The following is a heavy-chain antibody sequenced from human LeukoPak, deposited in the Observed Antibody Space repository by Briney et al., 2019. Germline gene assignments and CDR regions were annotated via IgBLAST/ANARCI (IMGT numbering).Heavy chain of an antibody. CDR3: ARVSTVVTPYYFDY. Sequence: SETLSLTCVVYGGSLSGYYWSWIRHPPGKGLEWIGEINHSGSTNYKPSLKSRVTISVETSKNQFSLKLSSVTAADTAVYYCARVSTVVTPYYFDYWGQGTLVTVSS. V-gene: IGHV4-34*01. D-gene: IGHD4-23*01. CDR1: GGSLSGYY. CDR2: INHSGST. J-gene: IGHJ4*02.